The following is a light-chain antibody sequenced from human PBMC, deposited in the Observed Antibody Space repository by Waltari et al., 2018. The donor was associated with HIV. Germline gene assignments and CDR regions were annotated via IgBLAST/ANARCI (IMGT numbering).Light chain of an antibody. CDR3: CSSAGSSSLV. Sequence: QTALPQPASVSGSPGQSITISCTGTSSIVGSYNLVSWYQQHPGEAPKLISYEVRKRPSGVSNRFSGSKSANTASLTISGLQAEDEADYYCCSSAGSSSLVFGGGTKVSVL. J-gene: IGLJ2*01. CDR1: SSIVGSYNL. CDR2: EVR. V-gene: IGLV2-23*02.